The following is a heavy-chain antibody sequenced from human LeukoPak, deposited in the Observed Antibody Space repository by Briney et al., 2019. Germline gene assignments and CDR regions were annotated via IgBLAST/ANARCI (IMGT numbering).Heavy chain of an antibody. J-gene: IGHJ4*02. D-gene: IGHD3-22*01. CDR2: IKQDGSEK. CDR3: ARGDGNLGYTYYYDSSGYQGDR. V-gene: IGHV3-7*01. CDR1: GFTFSSYW. Sequence: PGGSLRLSCAASGFTFSSYWMSWVRQAPGKGLEWVANIKQDGSEKYYVDSVKGRFTISRDNAKNSLYLQMNSLRAEDTAVYYCARGDGNLGYTYYYDSSGYQGDRWGQGTLVTVSS.